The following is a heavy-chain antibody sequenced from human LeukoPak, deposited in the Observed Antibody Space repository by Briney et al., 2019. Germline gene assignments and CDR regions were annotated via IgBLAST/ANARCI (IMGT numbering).Heavy chain of an antibody. CDR2: IYYSGST. CDR3: AGPQLRFLEWQRGFYGMDV. J-gene: IGHJ6*02. CDR1: GGSISSSSYY. V-gene: IGHV4-39*01. D-gene: IGHD3-3*01. Sequence: PSETLSLTCTVSGGSISSSSYYWGWIRQPPGKGLEWIGSIYYSGSTYYNPSLKSRVTISVDTSKNQFSLKLSSVTAPDTAVYYCAGPQLRFLEWQRGFYGMDVWGQGTTVTVSS.